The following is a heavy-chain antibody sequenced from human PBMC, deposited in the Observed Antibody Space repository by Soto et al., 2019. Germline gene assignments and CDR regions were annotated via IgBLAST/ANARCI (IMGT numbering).Heavy chain of an antibody. CDR3: AREGRDSSAGLYYFDS. CDR1: GGSTTSDNY. CDR2: IYDSRNT. J-gene: IGHJ4*02. V-gene: IGHV4-30-4*01. D-gene: IGHD6-13*01. Sequence: PSETLSLTGTVSGGSTTSDNYWSWIRQPPGKGLEWIGHIYDSRNTDYNPSLKSRLAISIDTSKNQFSLKLSSVTAADTAVYFCAREGRDSSAGLYYFDSWGQGSLVTVSS.